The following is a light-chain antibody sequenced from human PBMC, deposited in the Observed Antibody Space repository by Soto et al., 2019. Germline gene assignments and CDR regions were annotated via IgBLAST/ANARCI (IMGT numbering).Light chain of an antibody. CDR3: QQYGSFWLT. CDR1: QSVSSSY. J-gene: IGKJ4*01. Sequence: ESVLTQAPAALSLSPGEGATLSCRASQSVSSSYLAWYQQKPGQAPRLLIYGASSRATGIPDRFSGSGSGTDFTLTISRLEPEDFAVYYCQQYGSFWLTFGGGTKVDIK. V-gene: IGKV3-20*01. CDR2: GAS.